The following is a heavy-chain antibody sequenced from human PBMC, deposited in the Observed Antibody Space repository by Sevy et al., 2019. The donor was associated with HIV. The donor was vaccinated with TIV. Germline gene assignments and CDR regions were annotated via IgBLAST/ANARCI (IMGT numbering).Heavy chain of an antibody. J-gene: IGHJ4*02. CDR2: TYYRSKWYK. Sequence: SQTLSLTCAISGDSVSSNSAAWNWIRQSPSRGLEWLGRTYYRSKWYKDYAVSVKSRITINPDTSKNQFSRKLNSVTPEDTAVYYCATGGPSRRSPINFDYWGQGTLVTVSS. CDR1: GDSVSSNSAA. CDR3: ATGGPSRRSPINFDY. V-gene: IGHV6-1*01. D-gene: IGHD1-20*01.